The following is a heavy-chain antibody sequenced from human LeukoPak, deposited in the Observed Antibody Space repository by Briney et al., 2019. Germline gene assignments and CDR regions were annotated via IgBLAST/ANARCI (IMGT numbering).Heavy chain of an antibody. Sequence: VASVKVSCKASGGTFSSYAISWVRQAPGQGLEWMGGIIPIFGTANYAQKFQGRVTITADESTSTAYMELSSLRSEDTAVYYCAVVGGGSDFDYWGQGTLVTVSS. D-gene: IGHD2-15*01. V-gene: IGHV1-69*13. CDR1: GGTFSSYA. CDR2: IIPIFGTA. CDR3: AVVGGGSDFDY. J-gene: IGHJ4*02.